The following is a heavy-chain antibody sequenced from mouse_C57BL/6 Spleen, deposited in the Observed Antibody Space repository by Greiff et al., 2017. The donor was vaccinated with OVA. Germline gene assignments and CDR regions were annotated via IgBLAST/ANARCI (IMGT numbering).Heavy chain of an antibody. J-gene: IGHJ4*01. V-gene: IGHV3-6*01. Sequence: EVQLQQSGPGLVKPSQSLSLTCSVTGYSITSGYYWNWIRQFPGNKLEWMGYISYDGSNNYNPSLKNRISITRDTSKNQFFLKLNSVTTEDTATYYCARAYYSNYVDYAMDYWGQGTSVTVSS. D-gene: IGHD2-5*01. CDR3: ARAYYSNYVDYAMDY. CDR2: ISYDGSN. CDR1: GYSITSGYY.